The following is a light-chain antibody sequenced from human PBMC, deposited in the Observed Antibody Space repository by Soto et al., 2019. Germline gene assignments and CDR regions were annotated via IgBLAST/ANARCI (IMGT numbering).Light chain of an antibody. Sequence: DIQMTHSAATLSASLGDRVTITCRASQSISSWLAWYQQKPGRAPKLLIYKASSLESGVPSRFSGSGSGTEFTLTISSLQPDDFATYYCQQYNSQWTFGQGTKVDIK. CDR2: KAS. V-gene: IGKV1-5*03. J-gene: IGKJ1*01. CDR3: QQYNSQWT. CDR1: QSISSW.